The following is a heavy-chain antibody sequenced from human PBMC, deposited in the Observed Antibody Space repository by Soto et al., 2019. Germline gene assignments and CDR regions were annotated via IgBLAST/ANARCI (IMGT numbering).Heavy chain of an antibody. V-gene: IGHV4-39*01. Sequence: SETLSLTCTVSGGSISSSSYYWGWIRQPPGKGLEWIGSIYYSGSTYYNPSLKSRVTISVDTSKNQFSLKLSSVTAADTAVYYCARHRAGVVINYYYYMDVWGKGTTVTVS. J-gene: IGHJ6*03. CDR3: ARHRAGVVINYYYYMDV. CDR2: IYYSGST. CDR1: GGSISSSSYY. D-gene: IGHD3-3*01.